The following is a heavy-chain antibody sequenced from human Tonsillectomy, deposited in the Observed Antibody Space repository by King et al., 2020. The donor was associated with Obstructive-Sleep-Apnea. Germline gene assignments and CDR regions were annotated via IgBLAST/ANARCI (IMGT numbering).Heavy chain of an antibody. D-gene: IGHD3-3*01. CDR1: GFMFSDYD. CDR3: AKVGSFLWFDL. CDR2: IRTTSSYL. Sequence: VQLVESGGGFVKPGGSLRLSCAASGFMFSDYDIIWIRRAPGKGLEWVSYIRTTSSYLRYADSVKGRFPISRDNAKNSVYLQMNRLRAEDTAMYYCAKVGSFLWFDLGGQGIPFTVSS. V-gene: IGHV3-11*06. J-gene: IGHJ5*02.